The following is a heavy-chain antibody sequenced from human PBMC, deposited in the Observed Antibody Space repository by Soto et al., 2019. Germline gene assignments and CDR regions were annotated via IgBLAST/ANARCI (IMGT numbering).Heavy chain of an antibody. J-gene: IGHJ4*02. CDR3: ARGCSSTSCYTKQTFDY. CDR1: GYTFTSYG. Sequence: GASVKVSCKVSGYTFTSYGISWVRQAPGQGLEWMGWISAYNGNTNYAQKLQGRVTMTTDTSTSTAYMELRSLRSDDTAVYYCARGCSSTSCYTKQTFDYWGQGTLVTVSS. D-gene: IGHD2-2*02. CDR2: ISAYNGNT. V-gene: IGHV1-18*01.